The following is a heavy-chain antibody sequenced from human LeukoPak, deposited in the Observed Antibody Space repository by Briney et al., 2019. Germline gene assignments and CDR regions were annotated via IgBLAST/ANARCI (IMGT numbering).Heavy chain of an antibody. Sequence: PSETLSLTCTVSGASISTYYWSWIRQPPGKGLEWIGYLYYSGSTTYSPSPKSRVTMSVDTSKSQFTAADTAIYYCARVRGTFETDWGQGTLVSVSS. CDR2: LYYSGST. CDR3: ARVRGTFETD. CDR1: GASISTYY. V-gene: IGHV4-59*01. J-gene: IGHJ1*01. D-gene: IGHD2/OR15-2a*01.